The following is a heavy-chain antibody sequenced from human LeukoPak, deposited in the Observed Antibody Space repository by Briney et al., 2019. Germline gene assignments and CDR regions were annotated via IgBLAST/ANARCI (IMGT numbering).Heavy chain of an antibody. V-gene: IGHV4-59*01. CDR1: GGSITSYY. CDR3: ARQLGYCSGGSCPDYNWFDP. J-gene: IGHJ5*02. Sequence: SETLSLTCTVSGGSITSYYWSWIRQPPGKGLEWIGYIYYSGSTNYNPSLKSRVTTSVDTSKNQFSLELSSVTAADTAVYYCARQLGYCSGGSCPDYNWFDPWGQGTLVTVSS. D-gene: IGHD2-15*01. CDR2: IYYSGST.